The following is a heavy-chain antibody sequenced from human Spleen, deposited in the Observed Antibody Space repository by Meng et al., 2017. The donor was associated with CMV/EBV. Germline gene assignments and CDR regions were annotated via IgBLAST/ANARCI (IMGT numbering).Heavy chain of an antibody. J-gene: IGHJ4*02. V-gene: IGHV3-74*01. CDR3: ARDTLLEPAAMDY. CDR1: GFTFSSYW. D-gene: IGHD2-2*01. CDR2: ISGSGGST. Sequence: GESLKISCAASGFTFSSYWMHWVRQAPGKGLEWVSAISGSGGSTYYADSVKGRFTISRDNAKNTLYLQMNSLRAEDTAVYYCARDTLLEPAAMDYWGQGTLVTVSS.